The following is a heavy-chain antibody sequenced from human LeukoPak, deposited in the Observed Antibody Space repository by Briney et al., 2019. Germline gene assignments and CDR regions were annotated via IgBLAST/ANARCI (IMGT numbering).Heavy chain of an antibody. CDR3: ARGDSSGYSIFFDY. Sequence: GGSLRLSCAASGFTFSSYWMSWVRQAPGKGLEWVANIKQDGSEKYYVDSVKGRFTISRDNAKNSLYLQMNSLRAKDTAVYYCARGDSSGYSIFFDYWGQGTLVTVSS. D-gene: IGHD3-22*01. J-gene: IGHJ4*02. CDR1: GFTFSSYW. CDR2: IKQDGSEK. V-gene: IGHV3-7*04.